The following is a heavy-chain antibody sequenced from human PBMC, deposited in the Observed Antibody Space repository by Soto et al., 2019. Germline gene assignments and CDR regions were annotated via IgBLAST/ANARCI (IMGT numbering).Heavy chain of an antibody. D-gene: IGHD3-10*02. Sequence: QLQLQESGPGPVKPSETLSLTCTVSGGSISSSSYYWGWIRQPPGKGLEWIGSIYYSGSTNYNPSLKSRVTISVDTSKNQLSLKLSSVTAAHTAVYYCARHLLYSNWFDPWGQGTLVTVSS. CDR2: IYYSGST. J-gene: IGHJ5*02. CDR1: GGSISSSSYY. CDR3: ARHLLYSNWFDP. V-gene: IGHV4-39*01.